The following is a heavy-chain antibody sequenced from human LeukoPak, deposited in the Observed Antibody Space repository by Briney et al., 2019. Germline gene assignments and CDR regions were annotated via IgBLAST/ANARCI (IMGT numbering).Heavy chain of an antibody. CDR1: GGTFSSYT. CDR3: ARNSNLGYCSSTSCYRDWFDP. V-gene: IGHV1-69*02. D-gene: IGHD2-2*01. CDR2: IIPIFGLA. Sequence: SVKVSCKASGGTFSSYTISWVRQAPGQGLEWMVRIIPIFGLATYAQKFHGRVTIIADKSTSTAYMEQSSLRSEDTAVYYGARNSNLGYCSSTSCYRDWFDPWGQGTLVTVSS. J-gene: IGHJ5*02.